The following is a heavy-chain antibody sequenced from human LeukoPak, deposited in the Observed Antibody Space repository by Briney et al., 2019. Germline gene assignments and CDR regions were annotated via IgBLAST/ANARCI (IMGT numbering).Heavy chain of an antibody. CDR3: ARVFDFWSGYYTFFDY. J-gene: IGHJ4*02. Sequence: SETLSLTCTVSGGSISSRSYHWGWVRQPPGKGLEYIGRIYYSGNTYYNPSLRSRVTISVDTSKNQFSLKLSSVTAADTAVYYCARVFDFWSGYYTFFDYWGQGTLGIVSS. D-gene: IGHD3-3*01. V-gene: IGHV4-39*01. CDR2: IYYSGNT. CDR1: GGSISSRSYH.